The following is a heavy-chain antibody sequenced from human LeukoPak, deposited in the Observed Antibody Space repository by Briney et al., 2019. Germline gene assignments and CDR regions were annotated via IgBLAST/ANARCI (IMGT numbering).Heavy chain of an antibody. Sequence: SETLSLTCAVYGGSFSGYYWSWIRQPPGNGLEWIGEINHSGSTNYNPSLKSRVTISVDTSKNQFSLKLSSVTAADTAVYYCARGGMVRGVIISRHWFDPWGQGTLVTVSS. D-gene: IGHD3-10*01. V-gene: IGHV4-34*01. J-gene: IGHJ5*02. CDR2: INHSGST. CDR1: GGSFSGYY. CDR3: ARGGMVRGVIISRHWFDP.